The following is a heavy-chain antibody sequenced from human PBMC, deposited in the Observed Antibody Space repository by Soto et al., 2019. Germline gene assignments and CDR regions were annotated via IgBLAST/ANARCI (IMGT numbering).Heavy chain of an antibody. Sequence: QVQLVESGGGVVQPGRSLRLSCAASGFTFTDFAMHWVRQAPGKGLEWVAIITYDGINKYYADSVKGRFTISRDNTKNTLFLQMSSLRSEDAAVYYCARGQMVYSVPHFGYWGQGALVTVSS. CDR3: ARGQMVYSVPHFGY. J-gene: IGHJ4*02. CDR2: ITYDGINK. D-gene: IGHD2-8*01. CDR1: GFTFTDFA. V-gene: IGHV3-30-3*01.